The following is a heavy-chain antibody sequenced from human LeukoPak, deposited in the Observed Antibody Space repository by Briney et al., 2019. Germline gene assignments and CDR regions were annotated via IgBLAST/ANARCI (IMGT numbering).Heavy chain of an antibody. V-gene: IGHV3-23*01. J-gene: IGHJ6*03. CDR3: AKEPFESYSGYDFHSYYYMDV. CDR1: GFTFSSYA. D-gene: IGHD5-12*01. Sequence: PGGSLRLSCAASGFTFSSYAMSWVRQAPGKGLEGVSAISGSGGSTYYADPVRGRFTISRDNSKNTLFLSMNSLRIEDMAVYYCAKEPFESYSGYDFHSYYYMDVWGKGTTVTVSS. CDR2: ISGSGGST.